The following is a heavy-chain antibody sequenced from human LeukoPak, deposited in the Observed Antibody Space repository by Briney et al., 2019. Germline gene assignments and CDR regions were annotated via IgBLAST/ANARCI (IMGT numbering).Heavy chain of an antibody. CDR3: AREYS. Sequence: GGSLRLSCTASGFTFSSHWMSWVRQAPGKGLEWVANIKEDGSEDYYMDSVKGRFTISRDNAKNSLFLQMNSLKADDTAVYYCAREYSWGQGPVVTVSS. V-gene: IGHV3-7*03. J-gene: IGHJ4*02. CDR2: IKEDGSED. CDR1: GFTFSSHW.